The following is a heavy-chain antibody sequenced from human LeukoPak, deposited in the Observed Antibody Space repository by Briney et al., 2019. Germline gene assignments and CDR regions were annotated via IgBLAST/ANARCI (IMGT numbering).Heavy chain of an antibody. CDR1: GGSISSYY. Sequence: PSETLSLTCTVSGGSISSYYWSWIRQPAGKGLEWIGRIYTSGSTNYYPSLKSRVTMSVDTSKNQFSLKLSSVTAADTAVYYCARSITIFGVVISSWFDPWGQGTLVTVSS. J-gene: IGHJ5*02. CDR3: ARSITIFGVVISSWFDP. D-gene: IGHD3-3*01. CDR2: IYTSGST. V-gene: IGHV4-4*07.